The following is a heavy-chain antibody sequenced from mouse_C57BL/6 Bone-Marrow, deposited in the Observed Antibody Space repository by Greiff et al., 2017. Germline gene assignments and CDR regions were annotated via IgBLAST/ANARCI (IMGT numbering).Heavy chain of an antibody. CDR3: ARTYYDDEGFAY. CDR2: IDPSDSYT. Sequence: VQLQQPGAELVRPGTSVKLSCKASGYTFTNYWMNWVKQRPGQGLEWIGVIDPSDSYTNYNQKFKGKATLTVDTSSSTAYMQLSSLTSEDSAVYYCARTYYDDEGFAYWGQGTLVTVSA. D-gene: IGHD2-4*01. CDR1: GYTFTNYW. J-gene: IGHJ3*01. V-gene: IGHV1-59*01.